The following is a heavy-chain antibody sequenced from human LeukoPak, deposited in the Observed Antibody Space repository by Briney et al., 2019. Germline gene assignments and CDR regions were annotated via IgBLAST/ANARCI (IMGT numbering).Heavy chain of an antibody. D-gene: IGHD3-10*01. J-gene: IGHJ4*02. CDR1: GFTFSNAW. CDR2: IKSKTDGGTT. V-gene: IGHV3-15*01. Sequence: PGGSLRLSCAASGFTFSNAWVSWVRQAPGKGLEWVGRIKSKTDGGTTDYAAPVKGRFTISRDDSKNTLYLQMNSLKTEDTAVYYCTTASKSGYFDYWGQGTLVTVSS. CDR3: TTASKSGYFDY.